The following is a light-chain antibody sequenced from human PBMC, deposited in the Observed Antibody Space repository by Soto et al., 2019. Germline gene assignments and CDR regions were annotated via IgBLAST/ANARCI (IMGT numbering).Light chain of an antibody. CDR2: EAS. CDR1: QSVSRN. J-gene: IGKJ3*01. CDR3: QQRYV. Sequence: EVVLRQSPPTLLPSPGRRTTLSCRARQSVSRNLTWYQQKPGQSPRHLSYEASTRATGIQSRFRDGPAGSEFTLPISRLLPTDLAVYYCQQRYVLGP. V-gene: IGKV3-15*01.